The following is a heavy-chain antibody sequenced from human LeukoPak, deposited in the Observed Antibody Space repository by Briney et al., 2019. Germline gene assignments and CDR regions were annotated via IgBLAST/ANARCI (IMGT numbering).Heavy chain of an antibody. J-gene: IGHJ6*02. D-gene: IGHD3-16*01. V-gene: IGHV3-48*03. CDR1: GFMFSGYG. CDR2: ISTNGDTI. Sequence: GGSLRLSCSASGFMFSGYGMTWVRQAPGKGLEWVSYISTNGDTIYYADSVKGRFTISRDNAKNSLYLQMNSLRAEDTAVYYCARSSWDGMDVWGQGTTVTVSS. CDR3: ARSSWDGMDV.